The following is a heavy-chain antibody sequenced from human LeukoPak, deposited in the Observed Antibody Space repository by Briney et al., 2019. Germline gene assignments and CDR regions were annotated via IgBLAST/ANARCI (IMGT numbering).Heavy chain of an antibody. CDR1: GFTFDNYG. CDR2: INGNGGST. D-gene: IGHD3-3*01. J-gene: IGHJ4*02. Sequence: GGSLRLSCAASGFTFDNYGMSWVRQVPGKGLEWVSSINGNGGSTAYADSVKGRFTISRDNAKNSPYLQMNSLRAEDTAFYYCVRHDFWSGFKGGDYWGQGTLVTVSS. V-gene: IGHV3-20*04. CDR3: VRHDFWSGFKGGDY.